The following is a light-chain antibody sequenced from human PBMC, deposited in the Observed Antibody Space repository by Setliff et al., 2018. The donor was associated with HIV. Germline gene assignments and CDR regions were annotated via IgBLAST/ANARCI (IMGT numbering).Light chain of an antibody. J-gene: IGLJ1*01. CDR2: NFT. V-gene: IGLV2-14*03. CDR3: TSYTSSDTYV. Sequence: QSALAQPASVSGSPGQAITISCTGTNSDVGGYNYVSWYVQEPGKAPKLIMYNFTSRPSGISNRFSGSKSGNTASLTISGLRAEDEGDYFCTSYTSSDTYVFGTGTKVTVL. CDR1: NSDVGGYNY.